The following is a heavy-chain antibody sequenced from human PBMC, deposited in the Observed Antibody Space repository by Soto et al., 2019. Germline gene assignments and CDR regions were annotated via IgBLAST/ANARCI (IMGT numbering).Heavy chain of an antibody. D-gene: IGHD2-21*02. Sequence: TLEILSLTCTVSGGSISSGGYYWSWIRQHPGKGLEWIGYIYYSGSTYYNPSLKSRVTISVDTSKNQFSLQLNSVTPEDTAVYYCTKQKGDSRTYNGMDVWGQGTTVTVSS. V-gene: IGHV4-31*03. CDR3: TKQKGDSRTYNGMDV. J-gene: IGHJ6*02. CDR1: GGSISSGGYY. CDR2: IYYSGST.